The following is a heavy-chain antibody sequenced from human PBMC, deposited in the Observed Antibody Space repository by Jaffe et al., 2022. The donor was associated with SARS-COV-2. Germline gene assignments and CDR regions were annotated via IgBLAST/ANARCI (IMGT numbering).Heavy chain of an antibody. Sequence: EVQLVESGGGLVKPGGSLRLSCAASGFTFSSYSMNWVRQAPGKGLEWVSSISSSSSYIYYADSVKGRFTISRDNAKNSLYLQMNSLRAEDTAVYYCARDWELPTSYYYYYGMDVWGQGTTVTVSS. CDR2: ISSSSSYI. V-gene: IGHV3-21*01. D-gene: IGHD1-26*01. J-gene: IGHJ6*02. CDR1: GFTFSSYS. CDR3: ARDWELPTSYYYYYGMDV.